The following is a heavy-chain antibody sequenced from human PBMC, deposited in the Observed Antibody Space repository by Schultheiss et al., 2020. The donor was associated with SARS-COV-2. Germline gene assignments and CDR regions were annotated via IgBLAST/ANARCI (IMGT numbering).Heavy chain of an antibody. J-gene: IGHJ4*02. Sequence: GGSLRLSCAASGFTFSSYAMSWVRQAPGKGLEWVSYISSSSGTIYYADSVKGRFTVSRDNSKNTLYMQMNSLRAEDTAVYYCAREGEMATRGLDYWGQGTLVTVSS. V-gene: IGHV3-48*01. CDR3: AREGEMATRGLDY. D-gene: IGHD5-24*01. CDR2: ISSSSGTI. CDR1: GFTFSSYA.